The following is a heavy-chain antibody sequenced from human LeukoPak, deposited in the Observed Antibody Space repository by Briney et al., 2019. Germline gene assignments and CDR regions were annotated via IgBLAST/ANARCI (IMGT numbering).Heavy chain of an antibody. CDR1: GYTFTSYA. Sequence: GASVKVSCKASGYTFTSYAMHWVRQAPGQRLEWMGWINAGNGNTKYSQKFQGRVTITRDTSASTAYMELSSLRSEDTAVYYCARQHNSVYDYYYGMDVWGQGTTVTVSS. CDR2: INAGNGNT. D-gene: IGHD2/OR15-2a*01. CDR3: ARQHNSVYDYYYGMDV. J-gene: IGHJ6*02. V-gene: IGHV1-3*01.